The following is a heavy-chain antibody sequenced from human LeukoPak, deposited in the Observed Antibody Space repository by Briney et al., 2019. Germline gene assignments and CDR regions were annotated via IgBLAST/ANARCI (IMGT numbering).Heavy chain of an antibody. CDR1: GFTFSDYY. CDR2: ISSSGSTI. Sequence: GGSRRLSCAASGFTFSDYYMSWIGQAPGKGLEWVSYISSSGSTIYYADSVKGRFTISRDNAKNSLYLQMNSLRAEDTAVYYCARDVHTYYYYYGMDVWGQGTTVTVSS. CDR3: ARDVHTYYYYYGMDV. J-gene: IGHJ6*02. V-gene: IGHV3-11*01.